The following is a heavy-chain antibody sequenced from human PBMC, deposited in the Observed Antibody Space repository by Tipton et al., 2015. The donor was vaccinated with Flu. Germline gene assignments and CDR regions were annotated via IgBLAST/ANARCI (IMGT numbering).Heavy chain of an antibody. CDR2: IYNSEYT. CDR3: ARDPSLGMPDYFDY. Sequence: LRLSCTVSGGSIGSFYWNWIRQSPGKGLEWIGYIYNSEYTKYNPSLRSRVTISVDTSKKQFSLQLRSVTAADTAVYYCARDPSLGMPDYFDYWGQGTLVTASS. D-gene: IGHD2-2*01. V-gene: IGHV4-59*12. CDR1: GGSIGSFY. J-gene: IGHJ4*02.